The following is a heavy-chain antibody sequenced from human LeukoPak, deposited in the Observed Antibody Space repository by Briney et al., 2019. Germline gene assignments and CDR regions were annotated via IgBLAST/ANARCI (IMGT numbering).Heavy chain of an antibody. D-gene: IGHD3-22*01. V-gene: IGHV1-69*05. Sequence: SVKVSCKASGGTFSSYAISWVRQAPGQGLEWMGRIIPIFGTANYAQKFQGRATITTDESTSTAYMELSSLRSEDTAVYYCARDYYGSSANWFDPWGQGTLVTVSS. CDR2: IIPIFGTA. CDR3: ARDYYGSSANWFDP. CDR1: GGTFSSYA. J-gene: IGHJ5*02.